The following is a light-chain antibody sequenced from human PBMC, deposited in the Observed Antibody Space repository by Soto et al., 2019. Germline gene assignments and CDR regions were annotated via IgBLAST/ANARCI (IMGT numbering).Light chain of an antibody. CDR2: RNN. Sequence: QSVLTQPPSASGTPGQRVTISCSGSSSNIGSNYVYWYQQHPGPAAQHLIYRNNRRRSGAPGLFSGSKSGTSATLAISGLRSVDAADEYCEAWDDCLSGRYVFGTGTKLTVL. CDR3: EAWDDCLSGRYV. CDR1: SSNIGSNY. V-gene: IGLV1-47*01. J-gene: IGLJ1*01.